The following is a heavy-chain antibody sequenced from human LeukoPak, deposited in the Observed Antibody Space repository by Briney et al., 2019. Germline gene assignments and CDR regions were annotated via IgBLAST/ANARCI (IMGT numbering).Heavy chain of an antibody. V-gene: IGHV3-7*03. CDR2: INSDGSEG. Sequence: GGSLRLSCAVSGFTFSGFWMSWSRQAPGKGLEWVASINSDGSEGYYADSVKGRFTISRDNAKNSLYLQMNSLRAEDTAVYYCAKGLPATLLDYWGQGTLVTVSS. J-gene: IGHJ4*02. CDR1: GFTFSGFW. CDR3: AKGLPATLLDY. D-gene: IGHD2-2*01.